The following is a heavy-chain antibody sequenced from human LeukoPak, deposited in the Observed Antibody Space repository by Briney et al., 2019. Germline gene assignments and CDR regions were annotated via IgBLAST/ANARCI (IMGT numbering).Heavy chain of an antibody. CDR3: ARVYGDPRGEDY. D-gene: IGHD4-17*01. J-gene: IGHJ4*02. V-gene: IGHV4-34*01. Sequence: PSETLSLTCAVYGGSFSGYYWSWIRQPPGKGLEWIGEINHSGSTNYNPSLKSRVTISVDTSKNQFSLKLSSVTAADTAVYYCARVYGDPRGEDYWGQGTLVTVYS. CDR1: GGSFSGYY. CDR2: INHSGST.